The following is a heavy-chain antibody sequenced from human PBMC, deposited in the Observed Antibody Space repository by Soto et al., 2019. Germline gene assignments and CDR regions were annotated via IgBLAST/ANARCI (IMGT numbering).Heavy chain of an antibody. CDR1: GGTFSSYA. V-gene: IGHV1-69*13. Sequence: SVKVSCKASGGTFSSYAISWVRQAPGQGLEWMGGIIPIFGTANYAQKFQGRVTITADESTSTAYMELSSLRSEDTAVYYCARDPGRRPGYFDYWGQGTLVAVSS. D-gene: IGHD1-1*01. CDR2: IIPIFGTA. CDR3: ARDPGRRPGYFDY. J-gene: IGHJ4*02.